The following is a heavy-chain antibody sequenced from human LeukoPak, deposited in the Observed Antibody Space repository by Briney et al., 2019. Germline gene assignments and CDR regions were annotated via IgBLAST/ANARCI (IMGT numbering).Heavy chain of an antibody. Sequence: PSETLSLTCTVSGGSISSSSYYWGWIRQPPGKGLEWIGSIYYSGSTYYNPSLKSRVTISVDTSKNQFSLKLSSVTAADTAVYYCARGRPRIYMVRGVNSPRGQGTL. CDR2: IYYSGST. V-gene: IGHV4-39*01. J-gene: IGHJ4*01. D-gene: IGHD3-10*01. CDR3: ARGRPRIYMVRGVNSP. CDR1: GGSISSSSYY.